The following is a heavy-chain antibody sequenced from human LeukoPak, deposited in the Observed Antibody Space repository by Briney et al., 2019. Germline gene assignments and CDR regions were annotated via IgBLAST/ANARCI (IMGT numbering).Heavy chain of an antibody. J-gene: IGHJ4*02. CDR1: GYNFTSYW. D-gene: IGHD6-19*01. CDR3: ANSVAVAGTALDY. CDR2: FYPDDSET. V-gene: IGHV5-51*01. Sequence: GESLKISCKASGYNFTSYWIAWVRQMPGKGLEWMGIFYPDDSETRYSPSFQGQVTISADMSTSAAYLQWTSLKASDTAMYYCANSVAVAGTALDYWGQGTLVTVSS.